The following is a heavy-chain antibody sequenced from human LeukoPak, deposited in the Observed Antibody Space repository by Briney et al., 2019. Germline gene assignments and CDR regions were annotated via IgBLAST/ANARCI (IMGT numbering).Heavy chain of an antibody. Sequence: SETLSLTCTVSGGSISSSSYYWGWIRQPPGKGLEWIGSIYYSGSTYYNPSLKSRVTISVDTSKNQFSLKLSSVTAADTAVYYCARGTMGMIDSWGQGTLVTVSS. CDR3: ARGTMGMIDS. CDR2: IYYSGST. J-gene: IGHJ4*02. D-gene: IGHD3-10*01. CDR1: GGSISSSSYY. V-gene: IGHV4-39*07.